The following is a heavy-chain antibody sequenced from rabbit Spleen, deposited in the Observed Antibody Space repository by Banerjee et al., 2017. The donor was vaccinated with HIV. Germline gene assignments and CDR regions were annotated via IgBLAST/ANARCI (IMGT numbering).Heavy chain of an antibody. Sequence: QSLEESGGDLVKPGASLTLTCRASGFEFSHCNYMCWVRKAPGKGLEWIGCVYFGSGNAFYASWAKGRFTISKTSSTTVTLQMTSLTAADTATYFCARLHPGTSVYTGAFDPWGQGTLVTVS. D-gene: IGHD8-1*01. CDR3: ARLHPGTSVYTGAFDP. CDR1: GFEFSHCNY. V-gene: IGHV1S40*01. J-gene: IGHJ2*01. CDR2: VYFGSGNA.